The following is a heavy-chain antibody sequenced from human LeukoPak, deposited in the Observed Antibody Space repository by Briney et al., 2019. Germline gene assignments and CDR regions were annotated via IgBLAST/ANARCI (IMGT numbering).Heavy chain of an antibody. CDR3: AKRDYDSSGYYYEGY. J-gene: IGHJ4*02. D-gene: IGHD3-22*01. CDR1: GFTFSRYA. V-gene: IGHV3-23*01. CDR2: VSGSGGST. Sequence: GGSLRLSCAASGFTFSRYAMSWVRQAPGKGLEWVSAVSGSGGSTYYADSVKGRFTISRDNSKNTLYLQMNSLRAEDTAVYYCAKRDYDSSGYYYEGYWGQGTLVTVSS.